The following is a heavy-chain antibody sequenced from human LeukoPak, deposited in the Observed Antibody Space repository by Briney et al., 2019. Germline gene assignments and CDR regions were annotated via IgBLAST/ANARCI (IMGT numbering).Heavy chain of an antibody. Sequence: GRSLRLSCAASGFTFSSHGMHWVRQAPGKGLEWVAVIWYDGSNKYYADSVKGRFTISRDNSNNMLYLQMNSLRAEDTAVYYCARGASDGGNSLDYWGQGTLVTVSS. CDR1: GFTFSSHG. CDR2: IWYDGSNK. J-gene: IGHJ4*02. CDR3: ARGASDGGNSLDY. V-gene: IGHV3-33*01. D-gene: IGHD4-23*01.